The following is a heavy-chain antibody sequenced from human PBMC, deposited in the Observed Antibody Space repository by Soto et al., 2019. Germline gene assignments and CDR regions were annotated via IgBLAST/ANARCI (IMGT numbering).Heavy chain of an antibody. V-gene: IGHV3-23*01. J-gene: IGHJ4*02. Sequence: GGSLRLSCAASGFTFSSYAMSWVRQAPGKGLEWVSAISGRGGSTYYADSVKGRFTISRDNSKNTLYLQMNSLRAEDTAVYYCAKDLGYSSGWYNEYFDYWGQGTLVTVSS. CDR2: ISGRGGST. CDR1: GFTFSSYA. D-gene: IGHD6-19*01. CDR3: AKDLGYSSGWYNEYFDY.